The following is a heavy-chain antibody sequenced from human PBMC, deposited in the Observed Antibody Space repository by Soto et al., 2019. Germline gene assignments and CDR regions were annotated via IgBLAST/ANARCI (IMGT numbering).Heavy chain of an antibody. J-gene: IGHJ4*02. V-gene: IGHV4-4*02. CDR2: VYHSGDT. D-gene: IGHD3-9*01. CDR1: GGSISTSNW. CDR3: ARSRYFDWLPLDS. Sequence: QVQLQESGPGLVKPSGTLSLTCPVSGGSISTSNWWAWVRQSPGKGLEWLGEVYHSGDTNYNPSLKSRVTVSVDYPKNQFSLKLTSVTAADTAVYFCARSRYFDWLPLDSWGQGTLVTVSS.